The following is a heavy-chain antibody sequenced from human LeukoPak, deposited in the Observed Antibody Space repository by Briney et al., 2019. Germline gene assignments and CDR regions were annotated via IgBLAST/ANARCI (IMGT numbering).Heavy chain of an antibody. D-gene: IGHD3-10*01. V-gene: IGHV3-23*01. J-gene: IGHJ6*02. Sequence: PGGSLRLSCAASEFTFSSYAMSWVRQAPGKGLEWVSAISGSGGSTYYADSVKGRFTISRDNSKNTLYLQMNSLRAEDTAVYYCAKGQWFGELFHYYYYGMDVWGQGTTVTVSS. CDR3: AKGQWFGELFHYYYYGMDV. CDR2: ISGSGGST. CDR1: EFTFSSYA.